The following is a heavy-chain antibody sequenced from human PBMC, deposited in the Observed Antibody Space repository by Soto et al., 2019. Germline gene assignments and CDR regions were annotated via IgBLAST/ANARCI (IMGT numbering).Heavy chain of an antibody. V-gene: IGHV5-51*01. CDR3: ARHSIGVGPPFDY. CDR1: GYTFTAYW. J-gene: IGHJ4*02. D-gene: IGHD3-22*01. CDR2: IQPGNSDT. Sequence: GESLKISCKGSGYTFTAYWIAWVRQMPGRGLEWMGIIQPGNSDTRYSPSSQGQVTISADKSISTVYLQWSTLKASDTAMYYCARHSIGVGPPFDYWGQGILVTVSS.